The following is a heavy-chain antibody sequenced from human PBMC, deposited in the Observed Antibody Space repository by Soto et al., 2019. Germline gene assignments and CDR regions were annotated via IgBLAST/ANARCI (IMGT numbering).Heavy chain of an antibody. D-gene: IGHD5-18*01. CDR3: ARDLQLWSRKIGY. V-gene: IGHV1-46*01. J-gene: IGHJ4*02. Sequence: QVQLVQSGAEVKKPGASVKVSCKASGYTFTSYYRHWVRQAPGQGLEWMGIINPSGGSTSYAQKFKGRVTMTRDTATCTVYMELSSLRSEDTAVYYCARDLQLWSRKIGYWGQGTLVTVSS. CDR2: INPSGGST. CDR1: GYTFTSYY.